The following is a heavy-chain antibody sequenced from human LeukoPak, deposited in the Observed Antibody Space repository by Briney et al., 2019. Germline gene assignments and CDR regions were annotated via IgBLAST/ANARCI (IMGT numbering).Heavy chain of an antibody. CDR3: ARNGRVRRVVKDLFEY. J-gene: IGHJ4*02. CDR1: GYTFTSYA. D-gene: IGHD3-10*01. CDR2: VSPYNGNT. V-gene: IGHV1-18*01. Sequence: ASVKVSCKASGYTFTSYAMNWVRQAPGQGLEWMGRVSPYNGNTYYSQRFQDRVIITKDTSTGTAYMDLRDLRTDDTAMYYCARNGRVRRVVKDLFEYWGQGTLVAVSS.